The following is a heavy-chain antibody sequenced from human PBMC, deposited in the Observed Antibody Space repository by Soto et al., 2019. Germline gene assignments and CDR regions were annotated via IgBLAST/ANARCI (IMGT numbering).Heavy chain of an antibody. J-gene: IGHJ3*02. D-gene: IGHD2-21*02. CDR2: IGSSSSTI. V-gene: IGHV3-48*01. CDR1: GFTFSSYS. Sequence: EVQLVESGGGLVQPGGSLRLSCAASGFTFSSYSMNWVRQAPGKGLEWVSYIGSSSSTIYYADSVKGRFTISRDNAKNSLYLQMNSLRAEDTAVYYCARHIVVVTARDPDAFDIWGQGTMVTVSS. CDR3: ARHIVVVTARDPDAFDI.